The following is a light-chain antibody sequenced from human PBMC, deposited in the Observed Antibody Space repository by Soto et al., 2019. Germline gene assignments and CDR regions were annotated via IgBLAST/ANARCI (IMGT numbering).Light chain of an antibody. CDR3: QQTDSFLSIT. CDR1: QGIRSS. V-gene: IGKV1D-12*01. Sequence: DIQMTQSPSSVSASVGDRVTITCRASQGIRSSLAWYQQKPGKAPNLLIYGASTLQSGVPSRFSGSGSGTNFTLTISSLQPEDFATYFCQQTDSFLSITFGQGTRLEIK. J-gene: IGKJ5*01. CDR2: GAS.